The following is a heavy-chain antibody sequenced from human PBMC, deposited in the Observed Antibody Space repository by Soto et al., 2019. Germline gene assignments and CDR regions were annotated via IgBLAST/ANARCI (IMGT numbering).Heavy chain of an antibody. CDR3: ARDQRTYYYGSGSQASGSLDY. CDR1: GGSFSGYY. D-gene: IGHD3-10*01. Sequence: SETLSLTCAVYGGSFSGYYWSWIRQPPGKGLEWIGEINHSGSTNYNPSLKSRVTISVDTSKNQFSLKLSSVTAADTAVYYCARDQRTYYYGSGSQASGSLDYWGQGTLVTVSS. CDR2: INHSGST. V-gene: IGHV4-34*01. J-gene: IGHJ4*02.